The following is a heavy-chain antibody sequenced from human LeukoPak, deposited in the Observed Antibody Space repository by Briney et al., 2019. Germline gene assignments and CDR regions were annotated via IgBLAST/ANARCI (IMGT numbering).Heavy chain of an antibody. J-gene: IGHJ4*02. CDR1: GYTFTNHY. V-gene: IGHV1-46*01. Sequence: ASVKVSCKASGYTFTNHYMHWVRQAPGQGLEWMGIINPGGGSTSYPQKLQGRVTMTRDTSTSTVYMELSSLRSEDTAFYFCARDEVAGTYYFDNWGQGTLVTVSS. D-gene: IGHD6-19*01. CDR3: ARDEVAGTYYFDN. CDR2: INPGGGST.